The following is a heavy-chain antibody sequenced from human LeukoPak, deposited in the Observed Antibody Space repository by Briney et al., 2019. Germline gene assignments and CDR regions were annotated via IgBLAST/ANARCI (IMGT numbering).Heavy chain of an antibody. CDR2: IIPIFGTA. CDR3: ARAPYYDFWSGYYWYYYGMDV. CDR1: GGTFSSYA. Sequence: ASVTVSCTAPGGTFSSYAISWVRQAPGQGLEWMGGIIPIFGTANYAQKFQGRVTMTTDTSTSTAYMELRSLRSDDTAVYYCARAPYYDFWSGYYWYYYGMDVWGQGTTVTVSS. J-gene: IGHJ6*02. V-gene: IGHV1-69*05. D-gene: IGHD3-3*01.